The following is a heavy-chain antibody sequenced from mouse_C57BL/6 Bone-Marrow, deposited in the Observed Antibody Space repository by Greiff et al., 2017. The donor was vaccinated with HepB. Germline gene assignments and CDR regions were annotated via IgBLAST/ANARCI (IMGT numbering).Heavy chain of an antibody. D-gene: IGHD1-1*01. CDR2: ISSGGDYI. V-gene: IGHV5-9-1*02. CDR3: TRGLLRKDWYFDV. J-gene: IGHJ1*03. Sequence: EVMLVESGEGLVKPGGSLKLSCAASGFTFSSYAMSWVRQTPEKRLEWVAYISSGGDYIYYADTVKGRFTISRDNARNTLYLQMSSLKSEDTAMYYCTRGLLRKDWYFDVWGTGTTVTVSS. CDR1: GFTFSSYA.